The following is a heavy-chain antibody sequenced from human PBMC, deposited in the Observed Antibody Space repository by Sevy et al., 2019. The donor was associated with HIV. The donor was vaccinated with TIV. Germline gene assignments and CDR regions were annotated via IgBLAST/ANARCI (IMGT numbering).Heavy chain of an antibody. J-gene: IGHJ4*02. CDR2: IKSKIDGETT. Sequence: GGSLRLSCAVSGFTFNNAWMNWVRQAPGTGLQWVGLIKSKIDGETTDYAAPVKGRLTMSRDDSNNTLFLQMNSLKIVDTAVYYCATAPGYYDSGRFDYWGPGTLVTVSS. D-gene: IGHD3-22*01. CDR3: ATAPGYYDSGRFDY. V-gene: IGHV3-15*01. CDR1: GFTFNNAW.